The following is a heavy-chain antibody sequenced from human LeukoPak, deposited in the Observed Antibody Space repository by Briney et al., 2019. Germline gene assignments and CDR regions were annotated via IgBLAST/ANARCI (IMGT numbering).Heavy chain of an antibody. CDR2: INPNSGGT. J-gene: IGHJ5*02. CDR1: GYTFTGYY. V-gene: IGHV1-2*02. CDR3: ARAGSSPQIPIQLATHRANWFDP. D-gene: IGHD5-18*01. Sequence: ASVKVSCKASGYTFTGYYMHWVRQAPGQGLEWMGWINPNSGGTNYAQKFQGRVTMTRDTSISTAYMELSRLRSDDTAVYYCARAGSSPQIPIQLATHRANWFDPWGQGTLVTVSS.